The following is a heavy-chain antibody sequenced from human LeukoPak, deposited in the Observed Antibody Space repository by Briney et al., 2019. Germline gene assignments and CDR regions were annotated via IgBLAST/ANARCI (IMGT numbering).Heavy chain of an antibody. CDR2: ISAHYGDT. J-gene: IGHJ5*01. V-gene: IGHV1-18*01. CDR3: ARDRRVLLWVGDLRDTFDS. Sequence: ASLKISCKASGYMFTNYGISWVRQAPGHGLEWRGWISAHYGDTNYDQKFQDRVTMTTDKSTSTAYMVLRNLTTDDTPGYYCARDRRVLLWVGDLRDTFDSWGQGTLVTVSS. CDR1: GYMFTNYG. D-gene: IGHD2-15*01.